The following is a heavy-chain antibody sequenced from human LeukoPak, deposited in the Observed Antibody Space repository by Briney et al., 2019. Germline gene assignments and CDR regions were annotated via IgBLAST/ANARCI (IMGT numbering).Heavy chain of an antibody. Sequence: PGGSLRLSCAASGFTFSSYSMNWVRQAPGKGLEWVSSISSSSSYIYYADSVKGRFTISRDNAKNSLYLQMNSLRAEDTAVYYCARRAYYYDSSGYYADYWGQGTLVTVSS. CDR3: ARRAYYYDSSGYYADY. CDR2: ISSSSSYI. J-gene: IGHJ4*02. D-gene: IGHD3-22*01. CDR1: GFTFSSYS. V-gene: IGHV3-21*01.